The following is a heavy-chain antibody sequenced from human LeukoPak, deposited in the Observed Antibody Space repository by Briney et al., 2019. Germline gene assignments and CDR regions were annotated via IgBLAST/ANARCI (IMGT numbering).Heavy chain of an antibody. Sequence: GESLKISCKASGYSFTNNWIGWVRQMPGKGLEWMGIIYPGDSDTRYSPPFQGQVTISADKSISTAYLQWSSLKASDTAMYYCARPGYRSRYFDYWGQGALVTVSS. J-gene: IGHJ4*02. CDR1: GYSFTNNW. CDR3: ARPGYRSRYFDY. D-gene: IGHD6-19*01. CDR2: IYPGDSDT. V-gene: IGHV5-51*01.